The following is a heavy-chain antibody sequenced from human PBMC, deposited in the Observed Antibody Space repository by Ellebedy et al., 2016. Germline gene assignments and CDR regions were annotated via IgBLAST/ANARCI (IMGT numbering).Heavy chain of an antibody. CDR1: GFTFRNYA. CDR2: ISTSADST. D-gene: IGHD6-19*01. CDR3: ARCRPAYSSGWYVGGHLGGMDV. V-gene: IGHV3-23*01. J-gene: IGHJ6*02. Sequence: GESLKISXAASGFTFRNYAMSWVRQAPGKGLEWVSTISTSADSTYYADSVKGRFTISRDNSKNTLYLHMTSLRAEDTAVYHCARCRPAYSSGWYVGGHLGGMDVWGQGTTVTVFS.